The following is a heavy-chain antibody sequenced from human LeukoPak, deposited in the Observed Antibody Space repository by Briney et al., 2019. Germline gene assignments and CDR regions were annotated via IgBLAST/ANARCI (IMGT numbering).Heavy chain of an antibody. D-gene: IGHD5-12*01. CDR1: GGSFSGYY. J-gene: IGHJ4*02. V-gene: IGHV4-59*01. CDR3: ARGRGYSGYGEGY. CDR2: IYYSGST. Sequence: SETLSLTCAVYGGSFSGYYWSWIRQPPGKGLEWIGYIYYSGSTNYNPSLKSRVTISVDTSKNQFSLKLSSVTAADTAVYYCARGRGYSGYGEGYWGQGTLVTVSS.